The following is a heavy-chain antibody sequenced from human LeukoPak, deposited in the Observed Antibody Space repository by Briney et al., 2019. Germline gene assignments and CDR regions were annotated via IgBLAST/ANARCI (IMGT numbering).Heavy chain of an antibody. CDR1: GFTFSEYY. Sequence: PGGSLRLSCAASGFTFSEYYMSWIRQAPGRGLEWLSYISGSGSDINYADSVRGRFAISRDNAKNSLYLQLNSLRAEDTAVYYCARVYSSSWDFDLWGRGTLVTVSS. V-gene: IGHV3-11*04. D-gene: IGHD6-13*01. CDR3: ARVYSSSWDFDL. J-gene: IGHJ2*01. CDR2: ISGSGSDI.